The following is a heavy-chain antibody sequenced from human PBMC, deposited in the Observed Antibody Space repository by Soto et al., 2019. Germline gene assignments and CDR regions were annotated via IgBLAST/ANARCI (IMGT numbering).Heavy chain of an antibody. V-gene: IGHV1-18*01. J-gene: IGHJ6*02. CDR2: ISAYNGNT. D-gene: IGHD4-17*01. Sequence: GASVKVSCKASGYTFTSYGISWVRQAPGQGLEWMGWISAYNGNTNYAQKFQGRVTMTKDTSTDTAYMELSSLRSEDTAVYYCATAKKFYGGTARDYYYGMDVWGQGTTVTVSS. CDR1: GYTFTSYG. CDR3: ATAKKFYGGTARDYYYGMDV.